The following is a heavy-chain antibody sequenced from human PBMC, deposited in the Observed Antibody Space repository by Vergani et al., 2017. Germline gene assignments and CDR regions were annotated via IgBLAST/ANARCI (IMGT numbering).Heavy chain of an antibody. CDR2: ISYDGSNK. CDR1: GFTFSSYA. V-gene: IGHV3-30*04. J-gene: IGHJ4*02. D-gene: IGHD6-13*01. Sequence: QVQLVESGGGVVKPGRSLRLSCAASGFTFSSYAMHWVRQAPGKGLEWVAVISYDGSNKYYADSVKGRFTISRDNSKNTLYLQMNSLRAEDTAVYYCARAEIKAAAGIGGEFDYWGQGTLVTVSS. CDR3: ARAEIKAAAGIGGEFDY.